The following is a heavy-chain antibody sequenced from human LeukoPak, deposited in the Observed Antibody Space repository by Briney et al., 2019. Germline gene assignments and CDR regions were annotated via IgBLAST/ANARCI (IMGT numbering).Heavy chain of an antibody. Sequence: PGGSLRLSCAASGFTFSTYWMSWVRQAPGKGLEWVANIKEDGSDKYYVDSVKGRFTISRDNAKNSLYLQMNGLRAEDTAVYYCARLGYCSAGNCFYSMDVWGKGTTVTVSS. CDR2: IKEDGSDK. CDR3: ARLGYCSAGNCFYSMDV. D-gene: IGHD2-15*01. CDR1: GFTFSTYW. V-gene: IGHV3-7*03. J-gene: IGHJ6*04.